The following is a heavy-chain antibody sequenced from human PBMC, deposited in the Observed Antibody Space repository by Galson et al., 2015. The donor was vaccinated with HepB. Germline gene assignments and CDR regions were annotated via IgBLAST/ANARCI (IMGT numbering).Heavy chain of an antibody. CDR1: GYTFTSYG. D-gene: IGHD2-2*01. CDR3: ARSYCISTSCYSYFDS. CDR2: ISAYNGNT. V-gene: IGHV1-18*01. Sequence: SVKVSCKASGYTFTSYGISWVRQAPGQGLEWMGWISAYNGNTNYAQKLQGRVTMTTDTSTSTAYMELRSLRSDDTAVYYCARSYCISTSCYSYFDSWGQGTLVTVSS. J-gene: IGHJ4*02.